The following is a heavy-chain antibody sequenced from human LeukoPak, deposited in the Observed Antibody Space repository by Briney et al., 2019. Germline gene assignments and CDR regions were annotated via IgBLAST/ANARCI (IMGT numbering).Heavy chain of an antibody. CDR1: GFTFSSYA. J-gene: IGHJ6*02. CDR3: ARVSTVTTFYYYYGMDV. CDR2: ISYDGSNK. D-gene: IGHD4-17*01. V-gene: IGHV3-30-3*01. Sequence: GGSLRLSCAASGFTFSSYAMHWVRQAPGRGLEWVAVISYDGSNKYYADSVKGRFTISRDNSKNTLYLQMNSLRAEDTAVYYCARVSTVTTFYYYYGMDVWGQGTTATVSS.